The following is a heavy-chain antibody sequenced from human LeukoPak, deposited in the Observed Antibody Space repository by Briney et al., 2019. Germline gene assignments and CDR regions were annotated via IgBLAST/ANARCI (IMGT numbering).Heavy chain of an antibody. Sequence: KPGGSLRLSCAASGFTFSSYSMNWVRQAPGKGLEWVSSISSSSSYIYYADSVKGRFTISRDNAKNSLYLQMNSLRAKDTAVYYCARDPPKDTMIVVTPGAFDIWGQGTMVTVSS. CDR3: ARDPPKDTMIVVTPGAFDI. CDR1: GFTFSSYS. V-gene: IGHV3-21*01. CDR2: ISSSSSYI. J-gene: IGHJ3*02. D-gene: IGHD3-22*01.